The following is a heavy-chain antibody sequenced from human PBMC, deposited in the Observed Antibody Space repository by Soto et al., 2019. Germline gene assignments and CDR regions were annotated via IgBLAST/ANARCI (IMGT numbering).Heavy chain of an antibody. CDR2: ISGSGGST. CDR3: GKGRSYYYHYGMDV. CDR1: GFTFSSYA. J-gene: IGHJ6*02. V-gene: IGHV3-23*01. D-gene: IGHD1-26*01. Sequence: GGSLRLSCAASGFTFSSYAMSWVRQAPGKGLEWVSAISGSGGSTYYADAVKGRFTISRDNSKSTLYLQMNSLRAEDTAVYYCGKGRSYYYHYGMDVWGQGTTVTVSS.